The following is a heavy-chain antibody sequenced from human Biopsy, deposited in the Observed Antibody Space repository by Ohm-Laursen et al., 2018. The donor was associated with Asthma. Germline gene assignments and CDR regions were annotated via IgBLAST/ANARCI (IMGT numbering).Heavy chain of an antibody. CDR2: ISVYNGNT. D-gene: IGHD3-10*01. Sequence: GSSVKVSCKTSGYTFNSAGITWVRQAPGQGLEWMGWISVYNGNTKVAQKLQDRVTMITDPSTSTAYMELRSLRSDDTAAYFCARAVDYSHYYGIDVWGQGTTATVS. CDR1: GYTFNSAG. CDR3: ARAVDYSHYYGIDV. V-gene: IGHV1-18*01. J-gene: IGHJ6*02.